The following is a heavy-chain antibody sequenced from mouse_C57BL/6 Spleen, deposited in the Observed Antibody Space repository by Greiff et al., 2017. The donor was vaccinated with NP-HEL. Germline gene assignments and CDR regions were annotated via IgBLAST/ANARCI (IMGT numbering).Heavy chain of an antibody. V-gene: IGHV1-82*01. D-gene: IGHD2-10*02. CDR3: AGGGYGTDFDY. CDR1: GYAFSSSW. CDR2: IYPGDGDT. Sequence: VQLQQSGPELVKPGASVKISCKASGYAFSSSWMNWVKQRPGKGLEWIGRIYPGDGDTNYNGKFKGKATLTADKSSSTAYMQLSSLTSEDSAVYFCAGGGYGTDFDYWGQGTTLTVSS. J-gene: IGHJ2*01.